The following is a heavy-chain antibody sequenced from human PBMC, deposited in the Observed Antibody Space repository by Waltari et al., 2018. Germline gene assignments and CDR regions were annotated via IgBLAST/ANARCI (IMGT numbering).Heavy chain of an antibody. J-gene: IGHJ6*02. V-gene: IGHV4-34*01. D-gene: IGHD4-17*01. CDR2: INHSGST. Sequence: QVQLQQWGAGLLKPSETLSLTCAVYGGSFSGYYWSWIRQPPGNGLGWIGEINHSGSTNYNPSLKSRVTISVDTSKNQFSLKLSSVTAADTAVYYCARVGRTTVTNHLAYYGMDVWGQGTTVTVSS. CDR1: GGSFSGYY. CDR3: ARVGRTTVTNHLAYYGMDV.